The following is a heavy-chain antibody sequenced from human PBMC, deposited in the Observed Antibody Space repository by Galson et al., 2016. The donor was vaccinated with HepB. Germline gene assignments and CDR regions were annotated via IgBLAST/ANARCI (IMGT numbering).Heavy chain of an antibody. D-gene: IGHD2-15*01. J-gene: IGHJ2*01. CDR1: GFTFSSSH. CDR3: ARAHCSGGTCYFGWYFDL. Sequence: SVKVSCKASGFTFSSSHMHWVRQAPEQGLEWVGMVNPGGDGTTYAQKFQGRVTMSWDTSTTTFNMELSSLRSDDTAVYYCARAHCSGGTCYFGWYFDLWGRGTLVTVSS. CDR2: VNPGGDGT. V-gene: IGHV1-46*01.